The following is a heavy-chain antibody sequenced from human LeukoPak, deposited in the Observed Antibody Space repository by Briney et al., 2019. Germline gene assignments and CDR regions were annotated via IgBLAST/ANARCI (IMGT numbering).Heavy chain of an antibody. Sequence: GASVKVSCKASGGTFSSYAISWVRQAPGQGLEWMGGIIPIFGTASYAQKFQGRVTITADESTSTAYMELSSLRSEDTAVYYCARDPPPYYYDSSGYSDYWGQGTLVTVSS. J-gene: IGHJ4*02. D-gene: IGHD3-22*01. CDR3: ARDPPPYYYDSSGYSDY. V-gene: IGHV1-69*13. CDR2: IIPIFGTA. CDR1: GGTFSSYA.